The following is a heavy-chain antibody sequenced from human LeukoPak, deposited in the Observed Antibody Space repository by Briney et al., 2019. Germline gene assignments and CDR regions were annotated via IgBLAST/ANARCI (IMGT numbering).Heavy chain of an antibody. D-gene: IGHD3-22*01. Sequence: ASVKVSCKASGYTFTGYYMHWVRQAPGQGLEWMGWINPNSGGTNYAQKFQGWVTMTRDTSISTAYMELSRLRSDDTAVYYCARGPYDSGGYFDYWGQGTLVTVSS. CDR2: INPNSGGT. CDR1: GYTFTGYY. V-gene: IGHV1-2*04. J-gene: IGHJ4*02. CDR3: ARGPYDSGGYFDY.